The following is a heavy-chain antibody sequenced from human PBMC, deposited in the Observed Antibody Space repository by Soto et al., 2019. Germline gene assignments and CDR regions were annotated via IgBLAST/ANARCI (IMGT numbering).Heavy chain of an antibody. Sequence: SETLSLTCTVSGGSISSYYWSWIRQPAGKGLEWIGRIYTSGSTNYNPSFKSRGTMSVDTSKNPFSLKLSYVTAADTAVYYIATDEILAYCSSTRSYRYYDMDFLGQGTTVAASS. V-gene: IGHV4-4*07. CDR3: ATDEILAYCSSTRSYRYYDMDF. D-gene: IGHD2-2*01. CDR2: IYTSGST. CDR1: GGSISSYY. J-gene: IGHJ6*02.